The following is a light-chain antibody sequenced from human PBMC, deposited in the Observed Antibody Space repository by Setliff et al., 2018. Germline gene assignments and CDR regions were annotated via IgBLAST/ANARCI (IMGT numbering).Light chain of an antibody. CDR1: QSVLYSSNNKNY. Sequence: DIVMTQSPDSLAVSLGERATINCKSSQSVLYSSNNKNYLAWYQQKPGQPPKLLIHGASSREFGVPGRFSGGGSGTDFTLTISSLQAEEGAVYNCQKYNENRTFGQGPRWIS. V-gene: IGKV4-1*01. J-gene: IGKJ1*01. CDR2: GAS. CDR3: QKYNENRT.